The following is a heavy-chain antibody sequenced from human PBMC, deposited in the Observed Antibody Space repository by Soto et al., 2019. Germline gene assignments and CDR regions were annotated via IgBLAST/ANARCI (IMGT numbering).Heavy chain of an antibody. V-gene: IGHV1-69*13. CDR1: GGTFSSYA. J-gene: IGHJ4*02. D-gene: IGHD4-17*01. Sequence: SVKVSCKASGGTFSSYAISWVRQAPGQGLEWMGGIIPIFGTANYAQKFQGRVTITADESTSTAYMELSSLRSEDTAVYYCARRSGYGGNRDFDYWGQGTLVTAPQ. CDR3: ARRSGYGGNRDFDY. CDR2: IIPIFGTA.